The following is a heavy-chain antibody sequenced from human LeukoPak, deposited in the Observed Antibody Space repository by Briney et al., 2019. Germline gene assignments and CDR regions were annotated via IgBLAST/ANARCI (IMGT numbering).Heavy chain of an antibody. J-gene: IGHJ6*03. V-gene: IGHV1-2*02. Sequence: ASVKVSCKASGYTFTGYYMHWVRQAPGQGLEWMGWINPNSGGTNYAQKFQGRVTMTRDTSISTAYMELSRLRSDDTAVYYCARAALGYSSTWDYYYYMDVWGKGTTVTVSS. CDR1: GYTFTGYY. D-gene: IGHD6-13*01. CDR3: ARAALGYSSTWDYYYYMDV. CDR2: INPNSGGT.